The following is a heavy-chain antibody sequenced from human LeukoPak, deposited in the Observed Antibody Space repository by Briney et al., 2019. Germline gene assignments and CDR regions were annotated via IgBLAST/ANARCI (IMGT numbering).Heavy chain of an antibody. J-gene: IGHJ4*02. V-gene: IGHV3-7*01. CDR1: GLTFSRSW. Sequence: QPGGSLRLSCAASGLTFSRSWMHWVRQTPGKGLEWVAGIKEDGGQKDYVASVRGRFTISRDNARNSLYLQMNNLRADDTAVYYCATGGPMGSSWGQGTLVIVSA. CDR3: ATGGPMGSS. CDR2: IKEDGGQK. D-gene: IGHD3-10*01.